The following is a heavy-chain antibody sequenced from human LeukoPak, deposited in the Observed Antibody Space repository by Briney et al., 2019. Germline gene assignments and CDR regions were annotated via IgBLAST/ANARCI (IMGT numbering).Heavy chain of an antibody. CDR1: GGSISGFY. J-gene: IGHJ6*03. CDR3: ARDFSGTDCRSGISCRNYYYMDV. V-gene: IGHV4-4*07. CDR2: IYSGGSS. Sequence: SETLSLTCTVSGGSISGFYWSWIRQPAGKGLEWIGRIYSGGSSKSNPSLKSRVILSVDTSKYQFSLKLNSVTAADTAVYYCARDFSGTDCRSGISCRNYYYMDVWGKGTAVTVSS. D-gene: IGHD2-2*01.